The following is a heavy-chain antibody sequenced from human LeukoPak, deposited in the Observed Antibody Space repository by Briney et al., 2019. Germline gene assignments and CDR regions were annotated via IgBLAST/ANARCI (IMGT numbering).Heavy chain of an antibody. V-gene: IGHV3-9*01. CDR2: ISWNSGSI. J-gene: IGHJ3*02. CDR3: AKALGDYVWGSYRPKAFDI. D-gene: IGHD3-16*01. CDR1: GFTFDDYA. Sequence: GGSLRLSCAASGFTFDDYAMHWVRQAPGKGLEWVSGISWNSGSIGYADSVKGRFTISRDNAKNSLYLQMNSLRAEDTALYYCAKALGDYVWGSYRPKAFDIWGQGTMVTVSS.